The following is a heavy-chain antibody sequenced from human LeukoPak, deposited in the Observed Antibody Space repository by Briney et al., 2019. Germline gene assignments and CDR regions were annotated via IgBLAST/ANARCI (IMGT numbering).Heavy chain of an antibody. D-gene: IGHD6-19*01. CDR2: INPNSGGT. CDR1: GYTFTGYY. J-gene: IGHJ5*02. CDR3: ARELPLSIAVAGTVWFDP. V-gene: IGHV1-2*06. Sequence: ASVKVSCKASGYTFTGYYMHWVRQAPGQGLEWMGRINPNSGGTNYAQKFQGRVTMTRDTSISTAYMELSRLRSDDTAVYYCARELPLSIAVAGTVWFDPWGQGTLVTVSS.